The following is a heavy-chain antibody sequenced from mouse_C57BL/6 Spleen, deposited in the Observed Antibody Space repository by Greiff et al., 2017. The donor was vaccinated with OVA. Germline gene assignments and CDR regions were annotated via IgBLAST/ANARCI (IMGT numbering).Heavy chain of an antibody. CDR1: GYTFTSYW. Sequence: VQLQQPGAELVMPGASVKLSCKASGYTFTSYWMHWVKQRPGHGLEWIGEIDPSDSYTNYNQKFKGKSTLTVDKSSSTAYMQLSSLTSEDSAVYYCASMVTTGWYFDVWGTGTTVTVSS. CDR3: ASMVTTGWYFDV. D-gene: IGHD2-2*01. V-gene: IGHV1-69*01. J-gene: IGHJ1*03. CDR2: IDPSDSYT.